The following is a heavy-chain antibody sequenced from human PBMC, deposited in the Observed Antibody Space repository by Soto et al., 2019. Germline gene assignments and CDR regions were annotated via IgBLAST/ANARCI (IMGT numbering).Heavy chain of an antibody. CDR1: GFTVSSNY. V-gene: IGHV3-66*01. J-gene: IGHJ4*02. D-gene: IGHD2-15*01. CDR2: IYSGGST. Sequence: PGGSLRLSCAASGFTVSSNYMSWVRQAPGKGLEWVSVIYSGGSTYYADSVKGRFTISRDNSKNTLYLQMNSLRAEDTAVYYCARDSPYCSGGSCYSSGYFDYWGQGTLVTVSS. CDR3: ARDSPYCSGGSCYSSGYFDY.